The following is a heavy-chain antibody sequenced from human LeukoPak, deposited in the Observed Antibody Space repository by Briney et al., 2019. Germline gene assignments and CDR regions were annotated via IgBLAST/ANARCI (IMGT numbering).Heavy chain of an antibody. V-gene: IGHV1-2*02. CDR1: GYTFTGYY. CDR3: ARDPIYGDYVGPDY. D-gene: IGHD4-17*01. Sequence: ASVPVSCKASGYTFTGYYMHWVRQAPGQGLEWMGWINPNSGGTNYAQKFQGRVNMTRDTSISTAYMELSRLRSDDTAVYYCARDPIYGDYVGPDYWGRGNLVTVSS. J-gene: IGHJ4*02. CDR2: INPNSGGT.